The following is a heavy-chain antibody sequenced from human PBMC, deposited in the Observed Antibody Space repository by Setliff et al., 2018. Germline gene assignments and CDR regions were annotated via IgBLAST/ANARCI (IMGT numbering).Heavy chain of an antibody. CDR1: GGTFSTYA. J-gene: IGHJ4*02. CDR3: AREGRGVTTAH. CDR2: IIPNTKTT. Sequence: SVKVSCKASGGTFSTYAFSWVRQAPGQGLEWMGAIIPNTKTTNYAQKLQGRVTITADESTTTAYMEVSSLTSEDTAFYYCAREGRGVTTAHWGQGTLVTVSS. D-gene: IGHD4-17*01. V-gene: IGHV1-69*13.